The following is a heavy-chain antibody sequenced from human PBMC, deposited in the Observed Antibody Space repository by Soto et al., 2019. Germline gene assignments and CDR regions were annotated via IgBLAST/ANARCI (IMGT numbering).Heavy chain of an antibody. CDR1: GFTFSDYY. CDR3: ARAKKHYYGSGSYYKGYYYYYYMDV. V-gene: IGHV3-11*01. Sequence: PGGSLRLSCAAPGFTFSDYYMSWIRQAPGKGLEWVSYISSSGSTIYYADSVKGRFTISRDNAKNSLYLQMNSLRAEDTVVYYCARAKKHYYGSGSYYKGYYYYYYMDVWGKGTTVTVSS. CDR2: ISSSGSTI. J-gene: IGHJ6*03. D-gene: IGHD3-10*01.